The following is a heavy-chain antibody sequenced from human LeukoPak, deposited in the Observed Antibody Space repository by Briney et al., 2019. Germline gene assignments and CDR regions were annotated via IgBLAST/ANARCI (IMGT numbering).Heavy chain of an antibody. CDR3: ARDPILRYFDWSATNWYFDL. D-gene: IGHD3-9*01. CDR1: GYTFTGYY. Sequence: GASVKVSCKASGYTFTGYYMHWVRQAPGQGLEWMGWINPNSGGTNYAQKFQGRVTMTRDTSISTAYMELSRLRSDDTAVYYCARDPILRYFDWSATNWYFDLWGRGTLVTVSS. CDR2: INPNSGGT. V-gene: IGHV1-2*02. J-gene: IGHJ2*01.